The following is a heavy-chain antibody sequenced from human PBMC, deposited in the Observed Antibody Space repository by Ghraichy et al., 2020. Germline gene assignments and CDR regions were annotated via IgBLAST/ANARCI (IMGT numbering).Heavy chain of an antibody. CDR2: IKQAGNEK. CDR3: ARGQGAFDS. CDR1: GFTFGSYW. D-gene: IGHD3-16*01. Sequence: GVLNISCAASGFTFGSYWMSWVRQAPGKGLEWVANIKQAGNEKYYVDSVKGRFTIYRENAKNSLYLQMSSLRAEDTAVYYCARGQGAFDSWSQGTLVTVSS. V-gene: IGHV3-7*04. J-gene: IGHJ4*02.